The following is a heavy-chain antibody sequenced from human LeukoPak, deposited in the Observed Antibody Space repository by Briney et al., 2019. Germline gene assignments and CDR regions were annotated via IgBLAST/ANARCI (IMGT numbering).Heavy chain of an antibody. CDR1: GFTFSSYW. D-gene: IGHD3-10*01. J-gene: IGHJ4*02. CDR3: ARDGGYYFDY. CDR2: IKSDGSRT. V-gene: IGHV3-74*01. Sequence: GGSLRLSCAASGFTFSSYWMSWVRQVPGKGLVWVSHIKSDGSRTSYADSVKGRFTISRDNAKNTLYLLMNSLRAEDTAVYYCARDGGYYFDYWGQGTLVTVSS.